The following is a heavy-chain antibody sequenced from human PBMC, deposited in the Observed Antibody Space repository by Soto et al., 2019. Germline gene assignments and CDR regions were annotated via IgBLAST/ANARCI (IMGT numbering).Heavy chain of an antibody. V-gene: IGHV3-23*01. CDR3: PKDPHNWHDPGFDC. J-gene: IGHJ4*02. D-gene: IGHD1-1*01. CDR1: GFTFNNYA. Sequence: GGSLRLSCAASGFTFNNYAMSWVRQAPGKGLEWVSLISGSGRTTFHADSVKGRFTISRDNSQNTLYLQMNSLRADDTAVYYCPKDPHNWHDPGFDCWGQGTPVTVS. CDR2: ISGSGRTT.